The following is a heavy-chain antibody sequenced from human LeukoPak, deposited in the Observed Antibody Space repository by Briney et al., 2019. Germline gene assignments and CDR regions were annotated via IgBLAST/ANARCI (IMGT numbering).Heavy chain of an antibody. D-gene: IGHD3-22*01. V-gene: IGHV3-21*01. J-gene: IGHJ4*02. CDR2: ISNSSTYI. CDR3: ARAPADSSGYYYSFDY. Sequence: GGSLRLSCAASGFTFSSYSMNWVRQAPGKGLEWVSSISNSSTYIYYADSVKGRFTISRDNAKNSLYLQMNSLRAEDTAVYYCARAPADSSGYYYSFDYWGQGTLVTVSS. CDR1: GFTFSSYS.